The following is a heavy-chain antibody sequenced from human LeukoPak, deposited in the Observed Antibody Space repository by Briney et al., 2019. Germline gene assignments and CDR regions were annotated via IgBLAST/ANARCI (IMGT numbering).Heavy chain of an antibody. J-gene: IGHJ4*02. CDR2: ISSNGGST. D-gene: IGHD2-2*01. CDR1: GFTFSSYA. V-gene: IGHV3-64D*06. Sequence: GGSLRLSCSASGFTFSSYAMHWVRQAAGKGLEYVSAISSNGGSTYYADSVQGRFTISRDNSKITLYLQMSSLRAEDTAVYYCVKDRVVPAAKLYYFDYWGQGTLVTVSS. CDR3: VKDRVVPAAKLYYFDY.